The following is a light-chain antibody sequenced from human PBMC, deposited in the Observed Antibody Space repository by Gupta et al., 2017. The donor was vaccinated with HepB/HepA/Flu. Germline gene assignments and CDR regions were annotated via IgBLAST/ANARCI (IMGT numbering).Light chain of an antibody. CDR2: TAS. CDR1: QSVSSSS. J-gene: IGKJ1*01. Sequence: EIVLTQSPGTLSLSPGERATLSCRASQSVSSSSLAWYQQKPGQAPRLLIYTASGRAPGIPARFSGSGSGADFTLTISRLEPEDFAVYYCQQYATSPRTFGQGTKVEIK. V-gene: IGKV3-20*01. CDR3: QQYATSPRT.